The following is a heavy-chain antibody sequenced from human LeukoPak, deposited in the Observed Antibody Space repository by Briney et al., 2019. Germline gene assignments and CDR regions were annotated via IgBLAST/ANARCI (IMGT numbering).Heavy chain of an antibody. CDR1: GFTFSSYG. Sequence: GGSLRLSCAASGFTFSSYGMHWVRQAPGKGLEWVAVISYDGSNKYYADSVKGRFTISRDNSKNTLYLQMNSLRAEDTAVYYCAREGCSGGSCYDEYFQHGGRGTLVTVSS. J-gene: IGHJ1*01. CDR3: AREGCSGGSCYDEYFQH. D-gene: IGHD2-15*01. V-gene: IGHV3-30*03. CDR2: ISYDGSNK.